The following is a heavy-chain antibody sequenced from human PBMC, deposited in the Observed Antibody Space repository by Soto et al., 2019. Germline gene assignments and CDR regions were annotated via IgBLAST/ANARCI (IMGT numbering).Heavy chain of an antibody. CDR2: ISAYNGNT. CDR3: AGSHYRDYYGSGSYLHYYYGMVV. J-gene: IGHJ6*02. V-gene: IGHV1-18*01. CDR1: GYTFTSYG. D-gene: IGHD3-10*01. Sequence: ASVKVSCKASGYTFTSYGISWVRQAPGQGLEWMGWISAYNGNTNYAQKLQGRVTMTTDTSTSTAYMELRSLRSDDTAVYYCAGSHYRDYYGSGSYLHYYYGMVVWGQGTPVTVSS.